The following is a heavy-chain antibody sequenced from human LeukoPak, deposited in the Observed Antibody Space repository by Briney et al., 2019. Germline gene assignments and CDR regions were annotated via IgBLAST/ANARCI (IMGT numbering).Heavy chain of an antibody. Sequence: ASVKVSCKASGYTFTGYYMHWVRQAPGQGLEWMGWISAYNGNTNYAQKLQGRVTMTTDTSTSTAYMELRSLRSDDTAVYYCARDWGGATNLDYWGQGTLVTVSS. V-gene: IGHV1-18*04. CDR1: GYTFTGYY. D-gene: IGHD1-26*01. CDR2: ISAYNGNT. J-gene: IGHJ4*02. CDR3: ARDWGGATNLDY.